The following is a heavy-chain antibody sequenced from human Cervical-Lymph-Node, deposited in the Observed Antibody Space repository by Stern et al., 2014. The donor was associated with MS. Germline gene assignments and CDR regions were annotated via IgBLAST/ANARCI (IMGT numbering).Heavy chain of an antibody. D-gene: IGHD5-12*01. CDR1: GFTFSYHA. V-gene: IGHV3-30*01. CDR2: ISYDGSDK. Sequence: VQLVQSGGGVVQPGRSLRLSCAASGFTFSYHAMNWVRQAPGKGLEWGAVISYDGSDKNDADSVKGRFTISRDNSRNTLYLQMNSLRVDDTAVYYCARGGAVATSDYYFDYWGQGILVTVSS. CDR3: ARGGAVATSDYYFDY. J-gene: IGHJ4*02.